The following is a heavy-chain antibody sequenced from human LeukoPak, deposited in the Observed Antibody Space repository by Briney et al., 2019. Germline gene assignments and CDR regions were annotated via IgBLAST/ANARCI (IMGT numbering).Heavy chain of an antibody. J-gene: IGHJ4*02. D-gene: IGHD3-22*01. CDR1: GFTFSSYA. V-gene: IGHV3-23*01. Sequence: PGGSLRLSCAASGFTFSSYAMSWVRQTPGKGLEWVSVISGTGGSTYYADSVRGRFTISRDNAKNSLYLQMNTLRAEDTAVYYCARSFDSSGYFQTYYFDYGGQGTLVTVSS. CDR2: ISGTGGST. CDR3: ARSFDSSGYFQTYYFDY.